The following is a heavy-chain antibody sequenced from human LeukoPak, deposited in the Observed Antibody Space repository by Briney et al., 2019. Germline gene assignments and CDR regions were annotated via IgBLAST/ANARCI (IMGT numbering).Heavy chain of an antibody. CDR3: ARGPYYESSGLHY. V-gene: IGHV3-53*01. CDR1: GFTVWSNY. J-gene: IGHJ4*02. Sequence: PGGSLRLSCAASGFTVWSNYMSWVPQAPGKGLEWVSVIYSGGSTYYADSVKGRFTISRDNSKNTLYLQMNSLRAEDTAVYYCARGPYYESSGLHYWGQGTLVTVSS. D-gene: IGHD3-22*01. CDR2: IYSGGST.